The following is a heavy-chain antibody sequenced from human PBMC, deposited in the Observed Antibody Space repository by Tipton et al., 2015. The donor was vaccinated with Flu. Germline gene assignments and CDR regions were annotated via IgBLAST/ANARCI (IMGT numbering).Heavy chain of an antibody. CDR3: ASPRSREELITVAGSFDY. CDR1: GFTFSDYY. CDR2: IKPDGSEK. Sequence: SLRLSCVASGFTFSDYYMGWVRQAPGKGLEWVANIKPDGSEKFYVDSVKGRFTISRDNAKNSLYLQMSSLRAADTAVYYCASPRSREELITVAGSFDYWGQGTLVTVSS. D-gene: IGHD6-19*01. J-gene: IGHJ4*02. V-gene: IGHV3-7*01.